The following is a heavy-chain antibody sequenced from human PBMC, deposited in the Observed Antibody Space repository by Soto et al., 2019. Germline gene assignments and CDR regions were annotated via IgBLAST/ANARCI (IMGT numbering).Heavy chain of an antibody. CDR3: ARALPTLVVVAATPTTDYYMDV. J-gene: IGHJ6*03. CDR1: GFTFSSYW. CDR2: IKQDGSEK. V-gene: IGHV3-7*01. D-gene: IGHD2-15*01. Sequence: PGGSLRLSCAASGFTFSSYWMSWVRQAPGKGLEWVANIKQDGSEKYYVDSVKGRFTISRDNAKNSLYLQMNSLRAEDTAVYYCARALPTLVVVAATPTTDYYMDVWGKGTTVTVSS.